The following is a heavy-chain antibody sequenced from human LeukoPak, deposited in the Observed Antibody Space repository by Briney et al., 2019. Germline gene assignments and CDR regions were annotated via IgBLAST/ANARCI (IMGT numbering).Heavy chain of an antibody. Sequence: SETLSLTCTVSGGSISSYYWSRIRQPPGKGLEWIGYIYYSGITNYNPSLKSRVTISVDTSKNQFSLKLSSVTAADTAIYYCARGPGGGSYNWFDPWGQGTLVTVSS. V-gene: IGHV4-59*01. CDR3: ARGPGGGSYNWFDP. D-gene: IGHD2-15*01. CDR1: GGSISSYY. J-gene: IGHJ5*02. CDR2: IYYSGIT.